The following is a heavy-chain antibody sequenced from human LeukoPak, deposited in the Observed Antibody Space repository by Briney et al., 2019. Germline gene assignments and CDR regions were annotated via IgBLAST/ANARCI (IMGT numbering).Heavy chain of an antibody. Sequence: GGSLGLSCAASGFTFSSYSMNWVRQAPGKGLEWVSSISSSSSYIYYADSVKGRFTISRDNAKNSLYLQMNSLRAEDTAVYYCARMTTVATFVGDYWSQGTLVTVSS. CDR1: GFTFSSYS. CDR3: ARMTTVATFVGDY. CDR2: ISSSSSYI. D-gene: IGHD4-17*01. V-gene: IGHV3-21*01. J-gene: IGHJ4*02.